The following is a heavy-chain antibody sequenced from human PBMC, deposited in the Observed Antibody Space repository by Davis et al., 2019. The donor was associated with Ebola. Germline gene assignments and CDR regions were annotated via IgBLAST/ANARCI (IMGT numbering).Heavy chain of an antibody. Sequence: GGSLRLSCAASGFTFSSYWMSWVRQAPGKGLEWVAHIKQDGSEKYYVDSVKGRFTISRDNAKNSLYLQMNSLRAEDTAVYYCARDILTGLLWFDPWGQGTLVTVSS. V-gene: IGHV3-7*03. CDR1: GFTFSSYW. CDR3: ARDILTGLLWFDP. J-gene: IGHJ5*02. CDR2: IKQDGSEK. D-gene: IGHD3-9*01.